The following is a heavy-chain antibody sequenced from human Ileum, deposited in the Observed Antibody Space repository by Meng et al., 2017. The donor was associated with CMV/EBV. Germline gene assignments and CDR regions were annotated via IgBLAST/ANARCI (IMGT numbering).Heavy chain of an antibody. Sequence: QLQESGPGLVKPSEPLSLPCSVSGGSISDYHWTWIRKSAGKGLQWLGRLRTSGTIDHNPSFKSRVTLSIDTSKNQFSLKLTSVTAADTAVYYCGRAGARGVPVDIWGQGTLVTVSS. J-gene: IGHJ4*02. CDR1: GGSISDYH. V-gene: IGHV4-4*07. D-gene: IGHD3-10*01. CDR2: LRTSGTI. CDR3: GRAGARGVPVDI.